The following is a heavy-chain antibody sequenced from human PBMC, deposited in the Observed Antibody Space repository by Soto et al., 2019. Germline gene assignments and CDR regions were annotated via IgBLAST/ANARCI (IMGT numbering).Heavy chain of an antibody. V-gene: IGHV3-30-3*01. Sequence: QEQLVESGGGVVQPGRSLRLSCAASGFSFSTSAMHWVRQPPGKGLEWVAVMAYDGSNKFYADSVKGRFTISRDNSHNTLYLQMNSLKPKDTAVYYCARDGDDSGWYGPACWGQGTRVSVSS. CDR1: GFSFSTSA. CDR3: ARDGDDSGWYGPAC. CDR2: MAYDGSNK. D-gene: IGHD6-19*01. J-gene: IGHJ4*02.